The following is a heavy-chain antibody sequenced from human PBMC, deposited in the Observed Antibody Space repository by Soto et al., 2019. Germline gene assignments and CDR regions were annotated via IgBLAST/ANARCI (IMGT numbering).Heavy chain of an antibody. Sequence: QVQLVQSGAEVKKPGASVKVSCKASGYTFTSYYMHWVRQAPGQGLEWMGIINPSGGSTSYAQKFQGRVTMTRDTSTSTVYMELSSLRSEDTAVYYCARDREGDVDCSGGSCYSNPSFDYWSQGTLVTVSS. CDR2: INPSGGST. CDR3: ARDREGDVDCSGGSCYSNPSFDY. D-gene: IGHD2-15*01. CDR1: GYTFTSYY. V-gene: IGHV1-46*01. J-gene: IGHJ4*02.